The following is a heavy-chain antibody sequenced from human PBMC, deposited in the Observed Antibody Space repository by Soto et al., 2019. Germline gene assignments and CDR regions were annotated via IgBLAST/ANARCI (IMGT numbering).Heavy chain of an antibody. J-gene: IGHJ4*01. CDR3: AKDGDLYSGYFDY. V-gene: IGHV3-23*01. Sequence: LRLSCAASGFTFNSYAMSWVRQAPGKGLEWVSTLTSTGGTYYADSAKGRFPISRDNSKNTLYLQMNNLRAEDTAVYYCAKDGDLYSGYFDYWGHGTLVTVSS. CDR2: LTSTGGT. D-gene: IGHD3-10*01. CDR1: GFTFNSYA.